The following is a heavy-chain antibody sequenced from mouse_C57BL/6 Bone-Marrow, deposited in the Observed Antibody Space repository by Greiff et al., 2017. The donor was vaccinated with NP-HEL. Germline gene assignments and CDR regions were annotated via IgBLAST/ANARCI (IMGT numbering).Heavy chain of an antibody. D-gene: IGHD1-3*01. CDR2: IDPENGDT. CDR1: GFNIKDDY. Sequence: VQLQQSGAELVRPGASVKLSCTASGFNIKDDYMHWVKQRPEQGLEWIGWIDPENGDTEYASKFQGKATITADTSSNTAYLQLSSLTSEDTAVYYCTISGYFDYWGQGTTLTVSS. J-gene: IGHJ2*01. CDR3: TISGYFDY. V-gene: IGHV14-4*01.